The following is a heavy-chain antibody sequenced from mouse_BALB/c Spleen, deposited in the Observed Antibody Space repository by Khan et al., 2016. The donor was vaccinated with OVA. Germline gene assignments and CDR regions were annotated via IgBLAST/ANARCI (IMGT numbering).Heavy chain of an antibody. J-gene: IGHJ4*01. Sequence: QVQLQQSGPELVQPGALVKISCKASGYTFTAYDINWVKQRPGHGHEGIGGSYPGDGSTKDNEKFKGKARLTADKSPYTHYRQHSRPTSEKSADCSCAREGLRGVAMDYWGQGTSVSVSS. D-gene: IGHD2-4*01. V-gene: IGHV1S56*01. CDR3: AREGLRGVAMDY. CDR2: SYPGDGST. CDR1: GYTFTAYD.